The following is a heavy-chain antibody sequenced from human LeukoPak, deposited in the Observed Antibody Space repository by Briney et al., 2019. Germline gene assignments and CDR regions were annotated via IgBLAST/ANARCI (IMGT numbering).Heavy chain of an antibody. CDR2: ISWNSGSI. CDR3: AKELRARDIGGFDY. D-gene: IGHD2-15*01. V-gene: IGHV3-9*01. Sequence: GGSLRLSCAASGFTFDDYAMHWVRQAPGKGLEWVSGISWNSGSIGYADSVKGRFTISRDNAKNSLYLQMNSLRAEDTALYYCAKELRARDIGGFDYWGQGTLATVSS. CDR1: GFTFDDYA. J-gene: IGHJ4*02.